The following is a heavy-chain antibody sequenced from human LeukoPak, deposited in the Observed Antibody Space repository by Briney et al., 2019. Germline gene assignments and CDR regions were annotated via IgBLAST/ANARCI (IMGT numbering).Heavy chain of an antibody. D-gene: IGHD5-24*01. Sequence: ASVKVSCKASGYTFTSYGISWVRQAPGQGLEWMGWISAYNGNTNYAQKLQGRVTMTTDTSTSTAYMELRSLRSDDTAVYYCARHAEVATILWGLGTGGPSDAFDIWGQGTMVTVSS. CDR2: ISAYNGNT. J-gene: IGHJ3*02. CDR3: ARHAEVATILWGLGTGGPSDAFDI. CDR1: GYTFTSYG. V-gene: IGHV1-18*01.